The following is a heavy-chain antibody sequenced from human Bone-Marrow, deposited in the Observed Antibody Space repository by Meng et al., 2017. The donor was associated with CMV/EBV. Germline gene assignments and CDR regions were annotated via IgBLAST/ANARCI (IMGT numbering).Heavy chain of an antibody. CDR1: GFNFDDYG. D-gene: IGHD3-22*01. V-gene: IGHV3-20*04. Sequence: GESLKISCAASGFNFDDYGMNWVRQAPGRGLEWVSGVNWNGGSTAYAGSVKGRFTISRDNAKNSLYLQMDSLRAEDTALYYCARGYFENRRGIDLWGQGTLVTVSS. CDR3: ARGYFENRRGIDL. CDR2: VNWNGGST. J-gene: IGHJ5*02.